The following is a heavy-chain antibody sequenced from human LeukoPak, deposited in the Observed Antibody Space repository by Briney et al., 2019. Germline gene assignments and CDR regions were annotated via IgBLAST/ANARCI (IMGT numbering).Heavy chain of an antibody. CDR1: GGTFSSYA. D-gene: IGHD6-19*01. CDR2: IISIFGTA. V-gene: IGHV1-69*13. J-gene: IGHJ6*02. Sequence: SVKVSCKASGGTFSSYAISWVRQAPGQGLEWMGGIISIFGTANYAQKFQGRVTITADESTSTAYMELSSLRSEDTAVYYCRGSVADYYYYYYGMDVWGQGTTVTVSS. CDR3: RGSVADYYYYYYGMDV.